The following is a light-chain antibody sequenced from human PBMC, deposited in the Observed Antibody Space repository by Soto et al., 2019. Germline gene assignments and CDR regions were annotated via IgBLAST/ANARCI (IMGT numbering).Light chain of an antibody. Sequence: DIQMTQSPSTLSASVGDRVTITCRASQSISSWLAWYQQKPGKAPKLLIYKASSLESGVPSRFSGSGSGTEFTLSTSSLHPDTFATYYCQQYNSSPLTFGGVTKVAIK. J-gene: IGKJ4*01. CDR1: QSISSW. CDR2: KAS. CDR3: QQYNSSPLT. V-gene: IGKV1-5*03.